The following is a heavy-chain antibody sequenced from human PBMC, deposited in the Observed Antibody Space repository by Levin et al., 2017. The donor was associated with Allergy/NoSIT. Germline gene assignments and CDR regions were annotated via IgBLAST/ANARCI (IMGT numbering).Heavy chain of an antibody. J-gene: IGHJ5*02. V-gene: IGHV6-1*01. Sequence: SQTLSLTCAISGDSVSSNSAAWNWIRQSPSRGLEWLGRTYYRSKWYNDYAVSVKSRITINPDTSKNQFSLQLNSVTPEDTAVYYCARDLAYYYDSSGYYPPQLGFDPWGQGTLVTVSS. CDR3: ARDLAYYYDSSGYYPPQLGFDP. CDR1: GDSVSSNSAA. CDR2: TYYRSKWYN. D-gene: IGHD3-22*01.